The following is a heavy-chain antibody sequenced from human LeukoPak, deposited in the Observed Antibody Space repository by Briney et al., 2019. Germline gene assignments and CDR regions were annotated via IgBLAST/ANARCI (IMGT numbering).Heavy chain of an antibody. Sequence: SETLSLTCTVSGGSISSYYWSWIRQPPGKGLQWIGYIYYSGSTNYNPFLKSRVTISVDTSKNQFSLKLSSVTAADTAVYYCARVIPGQWLVPSVFDYWGQGTLVTVSS. CDR1: GGSISSYY. V-gene: IGHV4-59*01. J-gene: IGHJ4*02. CDR3: ARVIPGQWLVPSVFDY. D-gene: IGHD6-19*01. CDR2: IYYSGST.